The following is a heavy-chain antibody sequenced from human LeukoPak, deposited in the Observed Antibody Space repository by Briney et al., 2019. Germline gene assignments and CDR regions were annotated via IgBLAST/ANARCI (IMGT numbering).Heavy chain of an antibody. Sequence: KPSETLSLTCTVSGGSISSGSYYWSWIRQPAGKGLEWIGRIYTSGTTNYNPSLKSRVTISVGTSKNQFSLKLTSVTAADTAVYYCARGGYCGGDCFFYYWGQGTLVTVSS. CDR1: GGSISSGSYY. CDR3: ARGGYCGGDCFFYY. J-gene: IGHJ4*02. V-gene: IGHV4-61*02. D-gene: IGHD2-21*02. CDR2: IYTSGTT.